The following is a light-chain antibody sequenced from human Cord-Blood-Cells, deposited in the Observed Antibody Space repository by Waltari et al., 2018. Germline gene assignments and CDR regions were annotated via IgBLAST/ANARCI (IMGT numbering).Light chain of an antibody. CDR3: SSYTTSSTLVV. V-gene: IGLV2-14*01. CDR1: SSDVGGYNS. Sequence: QSALTQPASVSGAPGQSSTLSCTVTSSDVGGYNSVSWYQQHPAKAPKLMIYDVRNRPSWVSNRFSASKYGSTASLTISGLQDEDEADDYCSSYTTSSTLVVFGGGTKLTVL. CDR2: DVR. J-gene: IGLJ2*01.